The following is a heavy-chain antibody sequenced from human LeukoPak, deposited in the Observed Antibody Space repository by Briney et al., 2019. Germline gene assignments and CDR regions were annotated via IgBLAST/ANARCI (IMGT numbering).Heavy chain of an antibody. CDR2: IYYSGST. V-gene: IGHV4-59*08. D-gene: IGHD2-8*01. CDR1: GGSISSYY. Sequence: PSETLSLTCTVSGGSISSYYWSWIRQPPGKGLEWIGYIYYSGSTNYNPSLKSRVTISVDTSKNQFSLKLSSVTAADKAVYYCARRAGYCTNGVCYTGYDYWGQGTLVTVSS. CDR3: ARRAGYCTNGVCYTGYDY. J-gene: IGHJ4*02.